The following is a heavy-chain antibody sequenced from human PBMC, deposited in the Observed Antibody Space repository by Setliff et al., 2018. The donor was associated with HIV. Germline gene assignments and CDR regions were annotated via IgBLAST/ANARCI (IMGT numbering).Heavy chain of an antibody. Sequence: GGSLRLSCVASGLSFSSAWFTWVRQGPGKRLEWVGQIKSKTDGGTPDYSVPVKGRFSISRDDSNDTVYLQMKSLKSEDAGIYYCATGERYTLTYGRVPFAFDVWGQGAVVTVSS. CDR1: GLSFSSAW. D-gene: IGHD2-2*02. CDR3: ATGERYTLTYGRVPFAFDV. J-gene: IGHJ3*01. V-gene: IGHV3-15*01. CDR2: IKSKTDGGTP.